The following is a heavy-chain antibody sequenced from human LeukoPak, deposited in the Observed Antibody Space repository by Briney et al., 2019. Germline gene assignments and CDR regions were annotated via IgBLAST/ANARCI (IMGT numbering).Heavy chain of an antibody. CDR1: GFTFSSYS. J-gene: IGHJ4*02. D-gene: IGHD3-22*01. V-gene: IGHV3-30*03. Sequence: PGGSLRLSCAASGFTFSSYSMNWVRQAPGKGLEWVAVISYDGSNKYYADSVKGRFTISRDNSKNTLYLQMNSLRAEDTAVYYCARDFYYDSSGYSHALDYWGQGTLVTVSS. CDR3: ARDFYYDSSGYSHALDY. CDR2: ISYDGSNK.